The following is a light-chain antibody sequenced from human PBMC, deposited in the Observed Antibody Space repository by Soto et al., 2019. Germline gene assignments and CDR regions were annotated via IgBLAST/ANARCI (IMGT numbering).Light chain of an antibody. J-gene: IGKJ1*01. Sequence: PASVSVAPGQTARLTCGGNNIGSKSVHWYRQKPGQAPRLLIYDVSRRATGIPDRFSGSGSGTDFTLTISRLEPEDFAVYYCHQYSSSTKTFGQGTKVDIK. V-gene: IGKV3D-20*01. CDR2: DVS. CDR1: NIGSKS. CDR3: HQYSSSTKT.